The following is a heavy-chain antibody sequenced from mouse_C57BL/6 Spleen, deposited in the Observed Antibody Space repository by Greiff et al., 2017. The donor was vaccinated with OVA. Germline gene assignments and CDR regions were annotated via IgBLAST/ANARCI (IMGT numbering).Heavy chain of an antibody. CDR2: ISYSGST. CDR1: GYSITSGYD. V-gene: IGHV3-1*01. J-gene: IGHJ1*03. CDR3: ARGVYYGTGNFDV. Sequence: EVQLQEAGPGRVKSGESLSLTCTVTGYSITSGYDWHWIRHFPGNKLEWMGYISYSGSTNYNQSIKSRISITHDTSKNHFFLKLNSVTTEDTATYCCARGVYYGTGNFDVWGTGTTVTVSS. D-gene: IGHD2-1*01.